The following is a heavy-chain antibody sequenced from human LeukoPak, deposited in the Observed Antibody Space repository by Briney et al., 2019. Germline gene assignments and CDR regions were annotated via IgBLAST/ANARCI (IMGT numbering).Heavy chain of an antibody. CDR1: GFTFGDYA. CDR2: ISSSSSYI. CDR3: ARDLHDYEDY. D-gene: IGHD4-17*01. Sequence: GSLRLSCTASGFTFGDYAMSWFRQAPGKGLEWVSSISSSSSYIYYADSVKGRFTISRDNAKNSLYLQMNSLRAEDTAVYYCARDLHDYEDYWGQGTLVTVSS. V-gene: IGHV3-21*01. J-gene: IGHJ4*02.